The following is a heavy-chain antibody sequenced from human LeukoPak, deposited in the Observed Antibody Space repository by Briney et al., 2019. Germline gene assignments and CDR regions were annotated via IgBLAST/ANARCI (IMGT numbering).Heavy chain of an antibody. CDR1: GCTFSSYW. J-gene: IGHJ4*02. CDR2: IKQDGSEK. V-gene: IGHV3-7*01. Sequence: PGGSLRLSCVASGCTFSSYWMSWVRQAPGKGLEWVANIKQDGSEKYYVDSVKGRFTISRDNAKNSLYLQMNSLRAEDTAVFYCARDPFDSWGQGTLVTVSS. CDR3: ARDPFDS.